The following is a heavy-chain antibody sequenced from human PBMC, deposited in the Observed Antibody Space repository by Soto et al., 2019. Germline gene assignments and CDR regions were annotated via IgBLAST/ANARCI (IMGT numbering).Heavy chain of an antibody. V-gene: IGHV4-61*01. J-gene: IGHJ6*02. CDR2: IYYNGST. CDR3: ARGRGQLDIPYYYYYGMDV. CDR1: DGTVRSGSCY. Sequence: SQTQRLTCTVSDGTVRSGSCYRSWIRQPPGKGLEWIGYIYYNGSTNYNPSLKSRVTISLDTSKKQFSLKLSSVTAADTAVYYCARGRGQLDIPYYYYYGMDVRGQGTTVTLSS. D-gene: IGHD6-6*01.